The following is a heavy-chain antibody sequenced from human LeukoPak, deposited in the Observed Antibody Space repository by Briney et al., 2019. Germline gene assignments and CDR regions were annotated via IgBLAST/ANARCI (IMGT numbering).Heavy chain of an antibody. D-gene: IGHD3-10*01. CDR3: ARDHGYYYGSGLDY. V-gene: IGHV3-30*03. CDR1: GFTFSSYG. Sequence: GRSLRLSCTASGFTFSSYGMHWVRQAPGKGLEWVAVISYDGSNKYYADSAKGRFTISRDNSKNTLYLQMNSLRAEDTAVYYCARDHGYYYGSGLDYWGQGTLVTVSS. J-gene: IGHJ4*02. CDR2: ISYDGSNK.